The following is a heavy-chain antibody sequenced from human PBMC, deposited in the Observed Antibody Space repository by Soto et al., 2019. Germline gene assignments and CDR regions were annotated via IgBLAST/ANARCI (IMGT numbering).Heavy chain of an antibody. CDR3: AKAPIVGATPFYYFEY. V-gene: IGHV3-23*01. D-gene: IGHD1-26*01. Sequence: PGGSLRLSCAASGFTFSSYAMSWVRQAPGKGLEWVSAISGSGGSTYYADSVKGRFTISRDNSKNALYLQMNSLRAEDTAVYYCAKAPIVGATPFYYFEYWGQGTLVTVSS. CDR1: GFTFSSYA. J-gene: IGHJ4*02. CDR2: ISGSGGST.